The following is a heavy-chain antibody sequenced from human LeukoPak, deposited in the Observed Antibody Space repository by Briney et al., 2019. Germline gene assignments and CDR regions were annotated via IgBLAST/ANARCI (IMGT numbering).Heavy chain of an antibody. V-gene: IGHV5-51*01. CDR1: GYSFTSYW. CDR2: IYPGDSDT. CDR3: ARRRSSGWYGGNWFDP. J-gene: IGHJ5*02. Sequence: GESLKISCKGSGYSFTSYWIGWVRQMPGKGLEWMGIIYPGDSDTRYSPSFQGQVTISADKSISTAYLQWSSLKASDTAMYYCARRRSSGWYGGNWFDPWGQGTLVTVSS. D-gene: IGHD6-19*01.